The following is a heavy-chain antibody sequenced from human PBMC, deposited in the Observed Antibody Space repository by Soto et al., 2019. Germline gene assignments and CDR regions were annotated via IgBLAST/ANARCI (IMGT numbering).Heavy chain of an antibody. J-gene: IGHJ4*02. CDR1: GFTFSSYA. CDR2: ISYDGSNK. D-gene: IGHD3-3*01. Sequence: QVQLVESGGGVVQPGRSLRLSCAASGFTFSSYAMHWVHQAPGKGLEWVAVISYDGSNKYYADSVKGRFTISRDNSKNSLYLQMTSLRAEDTAVYYCARVPSSSGRAHFDYWGQGTLVTVSS. V-gene: IGHV3-30-3*01. CDR3: ARVPSSSGRAHFDY.